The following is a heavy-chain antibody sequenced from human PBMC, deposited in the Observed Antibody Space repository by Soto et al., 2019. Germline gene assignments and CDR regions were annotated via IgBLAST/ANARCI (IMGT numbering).Heavy chain of an antibody. CDR1: GGSISSYG. J-gene: IGHJ4*02. CDR3: ARVAYCGGDCYSEFDY. CDR2: IYYSGST. Sequence: TSETLSLTCTVAGGSISSYGGSCIRQPPGKGLEWIGYIYYSGSTNYNPSLKSRVTISVDTSKNQFSLKLSSVTAADTAVYYCARVAYCGGDCYSEFDYWGQGTLVTVS. D-gene: IGHD2-21*02. V-gene: IGHV4-59*01.